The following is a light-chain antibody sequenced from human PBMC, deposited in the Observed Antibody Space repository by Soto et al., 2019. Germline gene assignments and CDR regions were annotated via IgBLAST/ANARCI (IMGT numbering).Light chain of an antibody. CDR1: HSVSSN. J-gene: IGKJ2*01. Sequence: EIVLTQSPATLSLSPGERVTLSCRASHSVSSNLACYQQKPGQAPRLLIYDASNRATGIPARFSGSGSGTDFTLTISSLEPEDFAVYYCQQRSNFMYTFGQGTKLELK. CDR3: QQRSNFMYT. V-gene: IGKV3-11*01. CDR2: DAS.